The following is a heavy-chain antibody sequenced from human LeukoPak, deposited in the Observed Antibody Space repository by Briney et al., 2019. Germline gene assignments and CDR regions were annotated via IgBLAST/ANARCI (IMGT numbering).Heavy chain of an antibody. CDR3: ARDHRAFGEFYDY. CDR2: IKEDGSQK. CDR1: GFTFNNYW. V-gene: IGHV3-7*01. Sequence: TGGSLRLSCAASGFTFNNYWMSWVRQAPGKGLEWVANIKEDGSQKYYLDSVKGRFTISRDNAKNSLYLQMNSLRAEDTAVYACARDHRAFGEFYDYWGQGTLVTISS. J-gene: IGHJ4*02. D-gene: IGHD3-10*01.